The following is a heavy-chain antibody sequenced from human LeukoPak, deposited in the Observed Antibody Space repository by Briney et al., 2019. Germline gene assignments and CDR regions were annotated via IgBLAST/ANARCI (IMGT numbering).Heavy chain of an antibody. CDR3: ARGSAATIDY. V-gene: IGHV4-30-2*01. CDR2: IYHSGST. J-gene: IGHJ4*02. CDR1: GGSISSGGYS. Sequence: SETLSLTCAVSGGSISSGGYSWSWIRQPPGKGLEWIGYIYHSGSTYYNPSLKSRVTISVDRSKNQFSLKLSSVTAADTAVYYCARGSAATIDYWGQGTLVTVSS. D-gene: IGHD2-15*01.